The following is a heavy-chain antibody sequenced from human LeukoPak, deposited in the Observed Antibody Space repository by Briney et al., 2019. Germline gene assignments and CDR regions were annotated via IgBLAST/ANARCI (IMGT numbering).Heavy chain of an antibody. CDR2: ISSSGSTI. Sequence: GGSLRLSCAASGFTFSSYEMNWVRQAPGKGLEWVSYISSSGSTIYYADSVKGRFTISRDNSKNTLYLQMNSLRAEDTAIYYCAKWLRVATTFFDYWGQGTLVTVSS. CDR3: AKWLRVATTFFDY. V-gene: IGHV3-48*03. J-gene: IGHJ4*02. CDR1: GFTFSSYE. D-gene: IGHD5-24*01.